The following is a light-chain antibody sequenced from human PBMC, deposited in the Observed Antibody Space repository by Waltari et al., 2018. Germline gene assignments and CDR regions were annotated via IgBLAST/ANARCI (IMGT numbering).Light chain of an antibody. Sequence: QSVLTQPPSASVTPGQRVTISCSGRNSTIGSNSVNWYQQLPGTAPNPLIYTNNQRPSGVPDRFSGSKSGTSATLAIGGLRSADEADYYCAAWDDSLNGWVFGGGTKLTVL. CDR3: AAWDDSLNGWV. J-gene: IGLJ3*02. V-gene: IGLV1-44*01. CDR2: TNN. CDR1: NSTIGSNS.